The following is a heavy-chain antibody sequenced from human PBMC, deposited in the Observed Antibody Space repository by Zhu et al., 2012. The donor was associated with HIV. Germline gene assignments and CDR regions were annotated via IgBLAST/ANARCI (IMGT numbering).Heavy chain of an antibody. V-gene: IGHV4-39*07. CDR1: GGSISSSSYY. CDR3: ARIAAAGYFDY. J-gene: IGHJ4*02. Sequence: QVQLQESGPGLVKPSETLSLTCTVSGGSISSSSYYWGWIRQPPGKGLEWIGSIYYSGSTYYNPSLKSRVTISVDTSKNQFSLKLSSVTAADTAVYYCARIAAAGYFDYVGPGEPWSPSPQ. D-gene: IGHD6-13*01. CDR2: IYYSGST.